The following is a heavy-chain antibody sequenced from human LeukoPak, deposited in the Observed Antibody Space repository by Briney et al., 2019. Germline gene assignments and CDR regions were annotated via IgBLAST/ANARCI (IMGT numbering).Heavy chain of an antibody. CDR2: ISSSSNYI. D-gene: IGHD3-10*01. Sequence: PGGSLTLSCPASGLTFSSYSMNWVRQAAGNCLEWVSSISSSSNYIYYANSVKGRFTISRDNAKNSLYLPMNSLRAEDTAVYYCARVPHAMVRGVIITEFYFDYWGQGPLVTVSS. J-gene: IGHJ4*02. CDR1: GLTFSSYS. CDR3: ARVPHAMVRGVIITEFYFDY. V-gene: IGHV3-21*01.